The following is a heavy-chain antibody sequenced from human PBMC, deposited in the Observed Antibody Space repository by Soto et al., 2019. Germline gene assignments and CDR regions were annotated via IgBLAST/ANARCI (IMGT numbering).Heavy chain of an antibody. V-gene: IGHV2-5*01. J-gene: IGHJ4*02. D-gene: IGHD3-22*01. CDR3: AHIDDSSGYYLGFVY. CDR1: GFSLSTIGAG. Sequence: QITLKESGTTLVKPTQTLTLTWTLSGFSLSTIGAGVSWLRQPPGKALQWLALIYWYDDKRYRPYLKTKPTITKDTSKNQVVLTMTNMDPVDTATYYCAHIDDSSGYYLGFVYWGQGTLVTVAS. CDR2: IYWYDDK.